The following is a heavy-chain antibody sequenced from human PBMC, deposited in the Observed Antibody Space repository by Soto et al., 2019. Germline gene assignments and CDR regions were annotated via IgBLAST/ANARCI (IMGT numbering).Heavy chain of an antibody. D-gene: IGHD1-26*01. CDR3: ATHPRATITYYYGMDV. CDR2: IIPIFGTA. V-gene: IGHV1-69*12. J-gene: IGHJ6*02. Sequence: QVQLVQSGAEVKKPGSSVKVSCKASGGTFSSYAISWVRQAPGQGLEWMGGIIPIFGTANYAQKFQGRVRNTADESTSPAYMELSSLRSDDTAVYYCATHPRATITYYYGMDVWGQGTTVTVSS. CDR1: GGTFSSYA.